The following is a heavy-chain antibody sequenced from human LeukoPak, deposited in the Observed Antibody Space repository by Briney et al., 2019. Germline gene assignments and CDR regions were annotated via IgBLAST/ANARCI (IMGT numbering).Heavy chain of an antibody. J-gene: IGHJ6*02. Sequence: GGSLRLSCAASGFTFSSYAMHWVRQAPGKGLEWVAVISYDGSNKYYADSVKGRFTFSRDNSKNTLYLQMNSLRAEDTAVYYCARDPTPITTVSYGMDVWGQGTTVTVSS. CDR1: GFTFSSYA. V-gene: IGHV3-30-3*01. CDR2: ISYDGSNK. CDR3: ARDPTPITTVSYGMDV. D-gene: IGHD4-17*01.